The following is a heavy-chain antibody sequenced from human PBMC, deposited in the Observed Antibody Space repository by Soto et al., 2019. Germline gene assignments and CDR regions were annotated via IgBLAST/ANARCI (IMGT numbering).Heavy chain of an antibody. CDR2: IYYSGST. Sequence: PSETLSLTCSVSGGSIISGGYYWSWIRQHPGKGLEWIGYIYYSGSTYYNPSLKSRVTISVDTSKNQFSLKLSSVTAADTAVYYCVSAVAATGAFDIWGQGTMVTVSS. J-gene: IGHJ3*02. CDR1: GGSIISGGYY. D-gene: IGHD2-15*01. CDR3: VSAVAATGAFDI. V-gene: IGHV4-31*03.